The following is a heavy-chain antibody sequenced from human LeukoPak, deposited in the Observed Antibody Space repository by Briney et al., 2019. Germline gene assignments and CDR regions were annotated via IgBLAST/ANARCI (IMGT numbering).Heavy chain of an antibody. CDR3: ATLVGIVVVPAAMSY. CDR2: ISGSGGST. J-gene: IGHJ4*02. Sequence: GGSLRLSCAASGFTFSSYAMSWVRQAPGKGLEWVSAISGSGGSTYYADSVKGRFTISRDNSKNTLYLQMNSLRAEDTAVYYCATLVGIVVVPAAMSYWGQGTLVTVSS. CDR1: GFTFSSYA. V-gene: IGHV3-23*01. D-gene: IGHD2-2*01.